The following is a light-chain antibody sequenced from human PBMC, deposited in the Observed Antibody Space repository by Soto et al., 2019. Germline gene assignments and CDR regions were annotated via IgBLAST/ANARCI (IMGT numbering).Light chain of an antibody. CDR2: EVS. V-gene: IGLV2-14*01. Sequence: QSVLTQPASVSGSLGQSITISCTGTSSDVGGYNYVSWYQHHPGKAPELMIFEVSNRPSGVSDRFSGSKSGNTASLTISGLHAEDEADYYCSSYTAGSTRVFGTGTK. CDR1: SSDVGGYNY. CDR3: SSYTAGSTRV. J-gene: IGLJ1*01.